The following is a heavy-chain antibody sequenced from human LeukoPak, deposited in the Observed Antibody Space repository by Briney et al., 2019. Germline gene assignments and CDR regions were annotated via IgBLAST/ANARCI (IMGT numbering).Heavy chain of an antibody. D-gene: IGHD1-26*01. CDR1: GFTFTTYW. V-gene: IGHV3-74*01. J-gene: IGHJ6*02. Sequence: GGSLRLSCAASGFTFTTYWMHWVRQAPGKGLVWVSHINSDGSITSYADSVKGRFTISRDNAKNTLYLQMNSLRAEDTAVYYCAKDKGWGYSAYDCYGMDVWGQGTTVTVSS. CDR3: AKDKGWGYSAYDCYGMDV. CDR2: INSDGSIT.